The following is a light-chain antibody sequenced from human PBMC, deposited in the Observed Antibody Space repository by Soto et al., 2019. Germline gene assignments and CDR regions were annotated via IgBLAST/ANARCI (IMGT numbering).Light chain of an antibody. J-gene: IGKJ5*01. CDR1: QSVSSY. V-gene: IGKV3-11*01. CDR3: QQRSNWPPWIT. CDR2: DAS. Sequence: EIVLTQSPATLSLSPGERATLSCRASQSVSSYLAWYQQKPGQAPRLLINDASNRATGIPARFSGSGSGTDFTLTISSLEPEDFAVYYCQQRSNWPPWITFGQGTRLEIK.